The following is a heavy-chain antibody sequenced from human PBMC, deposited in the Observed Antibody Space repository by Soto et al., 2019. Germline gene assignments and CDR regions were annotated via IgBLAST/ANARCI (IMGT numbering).Heavy chain of an antibody. D-gene: IGHD6-13*01. CDR3: AKESSSSRYYHYYGMDV. Sequence: GGSLRLSCAASGFTFSSYGMHWVRQAPGKGLEWVAVISYDGSNKYYADSVKGRFTISRDNSKNTLYLQMNSLRAEDTAVYYCAKESSSSRYYHYYGMDVWGQGTTVTVSS. CDR1: GFTFSSYG. CDR2: ISYDGSNK. J-gene: IGHJ6*02. V-gene: IGHV3-30*18.